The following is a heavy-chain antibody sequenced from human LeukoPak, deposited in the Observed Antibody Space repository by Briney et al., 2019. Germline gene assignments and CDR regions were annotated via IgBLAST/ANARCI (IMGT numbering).Heavy chain of an antibody. J-gene: IGHJ6*02. V-gene: IGHV3-48*03. CDR3: ARDRDWNDAFEMDV. CDR1: GLTFSNYE. D-gene: IGHD1-1*01. CDR2: ISRSGNNI. Sequence: GGSLRLSCAASGLTFSNYEMNWVRQAPGKGLEWISYISRSGNNIYYKDSVRGRFTISRDDAKDSLYLQMNSLRFEDTAVYYCARDRDWNDAFEMDVWGQGTTVTVSS.